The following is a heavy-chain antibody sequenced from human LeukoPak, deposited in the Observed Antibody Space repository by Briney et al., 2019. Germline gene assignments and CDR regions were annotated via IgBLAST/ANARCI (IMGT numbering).Heavy chain of an antibody. CDR2: IYTSGST. V-gene: IGHV4-4*09. D-gene: IGHD1-26*01. Sequence: SETLSLTCTVSGGSISSYYWSWIRQPPGKGLEWIGYIYTSGSTNYNPSLKGRVTISVDTSKNQFSLKLSSVTAADTAVYYCARLRDRVGSHWFDPWGQGTLVTVSS. CDR1: GGSISSYY. J-gene: IGHJ5*02. CDR3: ARLRDRVGSHWFDP.